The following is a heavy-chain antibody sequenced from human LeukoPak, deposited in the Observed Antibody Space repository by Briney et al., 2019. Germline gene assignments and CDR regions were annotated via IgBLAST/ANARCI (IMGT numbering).Heavy chain of an antibody. CDR3: AKHHDYWSGYIRGFDS. CDR1: GFTFSNYD. Sequence: GGSLRLSCAASGFTFSNYDMNWVRQAPGKGLEWVAVISYDGSNKYYADSVKGRITISRDNSKNTLNLQMTSLRAEDTAMYYCAKHHDYWSGYIRGFDSWGQGTLVTVSS. CDR2: ISYDGSNK. V-gene: IGHV3-30*18. J-gene: IGHJ4*02. D-gene: IGHD3-3*01.